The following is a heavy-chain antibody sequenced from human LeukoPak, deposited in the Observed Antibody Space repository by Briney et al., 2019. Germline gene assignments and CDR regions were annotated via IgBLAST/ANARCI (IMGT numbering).Heavy chain of an antibody. CDR1: GYTFTSYG. V-gene: IGHV1-18*01. CDR2: ISAYNGNT. CDR3: ARDLEPSYNWNDAYYYGMDV. Sequence: ASVKVSCKASGYTFTSYGISWVRQAPGQGLEWMGWISAYNGNTNYAQKLQGRVTMTTDTSTSTAYMELRSLRSDDTAVYYCARDLEPSYNWNDAYYYGMDVWGQGTTVTVSS. D-gene: IGHD1-1*01. J-gene: IGHJ6*02.